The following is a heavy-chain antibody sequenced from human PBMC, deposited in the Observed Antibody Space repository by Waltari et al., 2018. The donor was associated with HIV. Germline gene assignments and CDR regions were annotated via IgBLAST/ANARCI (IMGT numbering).Heavy chain of an antibody. V-gene: IGHV3-21*01. CDR3: ARSIAARLRSEYFQH. Sequence: EVQLVESGGGLVKPGGSLRLSCAASGFTFSSYSMNWVRQAPGTGLEWVSSISSSSSYIYYADSVKGRFTISRDNAKNSLYLQMNSLRAEDTAVYYCARSIAARLRSEYFQHWGQGTLVTVSS. CDR2: ISSSSSYI. D-gene: IGHD6-6*01. CDR1: GFTFSSYS. J-gene: IGHJ1*01.